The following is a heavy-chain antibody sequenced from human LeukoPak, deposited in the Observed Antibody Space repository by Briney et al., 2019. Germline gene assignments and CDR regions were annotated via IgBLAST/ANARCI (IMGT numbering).Heavy chain of an antibody. Sequence: GGSLRLSCAASGFTVITNDMTWVRQAPGKGLEWVSVLYRDGNTKYADSVQGRFIISRDNSKNTLYLEMNSLRPDDTAVYYCARGVEPLAANTLAYWGQGTLVTVSS. CDR1: GFTVITND. V-gene: IGHV3-53*01. J-gene: IGHJ4*02. CDR2: LYRDGNT. CDR3: ARGVEPLAANTLAY. D-gene: IGHD1-14*01.